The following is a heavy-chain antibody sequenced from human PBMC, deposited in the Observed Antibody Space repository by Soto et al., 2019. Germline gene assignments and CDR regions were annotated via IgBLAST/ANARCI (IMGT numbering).Heavy chain of an antibody. CDR2: IIPVLSQT. CDR1: GGSFTGYV. J-gene: IGHJ4*01. V-gene: IGHV1-69*04. Sequence: QVQLVQSGAEVRNTGSSVKVSCKVSGGSFTGYVIGWMRQAPGEGLEWMGKIIPVLSQTNYAQKFQDRLTITADNSTRTASMELNSLTSEDTALYYCARGGYCGGDCFASWGQGTLVTVSS. CDR3: ARGGYCGGDCFAS. D-gene: IGHD2-21*01.